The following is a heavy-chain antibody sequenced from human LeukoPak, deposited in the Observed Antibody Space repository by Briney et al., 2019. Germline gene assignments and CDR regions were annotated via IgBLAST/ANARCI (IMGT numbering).Heavy chain of an antibody. D-gene: IGHD3-22*01. CDR2: INHSGST. J-gene: IGHJ3*02. Sequence: SETLSLTCTVSGGSVSSGNYYWSWIRQPPGKGLEWIGEINHSGSTNYNPSLKSRVTISVDTSKNQFSLKLSSVTAADTAVYYCARGTDHYYDSSGYYLNAFDIWGQGTMVTVSS. CDR1: GGSVSSGNYY. CDR3: ARGTDHYYDSSGYYLNAFDI. V-gene: IGHV4-39*07.